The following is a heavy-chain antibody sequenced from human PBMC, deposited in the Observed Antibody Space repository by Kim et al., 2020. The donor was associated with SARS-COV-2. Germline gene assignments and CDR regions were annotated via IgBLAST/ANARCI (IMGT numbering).Heavy chain of an antibody. J-gene: IGHJ6*02. CDR1: GGTFSSYA. CDR2: IIPIFGTA. CDR3: ARLAYSSTTVYDYDMDV. Sequence: SVKVSCKASGGTFSSYAISWVRQAPGQGPEWMGGIIPIFGTANYAQKFQGRVTITADESTSTAYMELSSLRSEDTAVYYCARLAYSSTTVYDYDMDVWGQGTTVTVSS. D-gene: IGHD6-13*01. V-gene: IGHV1-69*13.